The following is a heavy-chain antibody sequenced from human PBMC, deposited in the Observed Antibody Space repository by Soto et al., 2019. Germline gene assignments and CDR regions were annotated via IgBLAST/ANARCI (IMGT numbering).Heavy chain of an antibody. CDR3: ARGADPYFTVPFDY. CDR1: GGTFSSYA. CDR2: IIPIFGTA. D-gene: IGHD4-17*01. V-gene: IGHV1-69*13. Sequence: ASVKVSCKASGGTFSSYAISWVRQAPGQGLEWMGGIIPIFGTANYAQKFQGRVTITADESTSTAYMELRSLRSDDTAVYYCARGADPYFTVPFDYWGQGTLVTVSS. J-gene: IGHJ4*02.